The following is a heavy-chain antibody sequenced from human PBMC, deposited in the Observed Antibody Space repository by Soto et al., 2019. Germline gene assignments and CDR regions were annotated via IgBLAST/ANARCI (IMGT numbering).Heavy chain of an antibody. J-gene: IGHJ4*02. CDR1: GYTFTSYG. D-gene: IGHD6-13*01. Sequence: QVQLVQSGAEVKKPEASVKVSCKASGYTFTSYGISWVRQAPGQGLEWMGWISAYNGNTNYAQKLQGRDTMTTDTFTSIAYMELRILGSEDTGVYYCARSEGALAAPNNWAQGTLVTV. CDR3: ARSEGALAAPNN. V-gene: IGHV1-18*04. CDR2: ISAYNGNT.